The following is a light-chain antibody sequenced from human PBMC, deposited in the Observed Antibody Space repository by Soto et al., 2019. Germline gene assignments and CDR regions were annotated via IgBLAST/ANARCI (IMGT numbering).Light chain of an antibody. CDR3: QQGRSSST. V-gene: IGKV1-39*01. CDR2: AAS. CDR1: QSISNY. J-gene: IGKJ5*01. Sequence: DIRMTQSPSSLSASVGDGVTITCRPSQSISNYLNWYHQRPGKAPKLLIYAASALQTGVSSRFSGRGFGTQFTLTINDLQPEDSGTYFCQQGRSSSTFGQGTRLEIK.